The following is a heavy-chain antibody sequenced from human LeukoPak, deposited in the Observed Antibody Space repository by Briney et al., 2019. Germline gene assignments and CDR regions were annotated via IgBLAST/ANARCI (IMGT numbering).Heavy chain of an antibody. CDR1: GGTFSSYA. J-gene: IGHJ4*02. CDR3: ARGRLQFGLFDY. Sequence: GASVKVSCKASGGTFSSYAISWVRQAPGQGLEWMGGIIPIFGTANYAQKFQGRVTITADKSTSTAYTELSSLRSEDTAVYYCARGRLQFGLFDYWGQGTLVTVSS. CDR2: IIPIFGTA. V-gene: IGHV1-69*06. D-gene: IGHD5-24*01.